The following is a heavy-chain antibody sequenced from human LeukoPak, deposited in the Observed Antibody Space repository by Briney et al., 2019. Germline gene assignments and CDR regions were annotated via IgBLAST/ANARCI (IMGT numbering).Heavy chain of an antibody. J-gene: IGHJ4*02. D-gene: IGHD2-15*01. CDR1: GYTFTTYG. CDR2: ISGYNGNT. Sequence: ASVKVSCKASGYTFTTYGLDWVRQAPGQGLEWMGWISGYNGNTNYAQKFQDRVTMTKDTSTSTVYIELRSLTSDDTAIYYCARISSPGYCTAGTCYPAYWGQGTLVTVSS. CDR3: ARISSPGYCTAGTCYPAY. V-gene: IGHV1-18*01.